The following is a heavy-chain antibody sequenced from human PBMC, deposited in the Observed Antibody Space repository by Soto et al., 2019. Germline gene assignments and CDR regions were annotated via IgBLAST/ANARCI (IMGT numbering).Heavy chain of an antibody. Sequence: QVHLQESGPGLVKPSETVSLTCSVSGDSISGFHWSWMRQPPGKGLEWIGYMYYSGHTVYNPSLKNRVSITRDTTNNQASLKLTSVTTADTAVYYWARGGVNRVWGLTPPDYWGQGTLVSVSS. CDR1: GDSISGFH. CDR2: MYYSGHT. CDR3: ARGGVNRVWGLTPPDY. D-gene: IGHD3-10*01. J-gene: IGHJ4*02. V-gene: IGHV4-59*01.